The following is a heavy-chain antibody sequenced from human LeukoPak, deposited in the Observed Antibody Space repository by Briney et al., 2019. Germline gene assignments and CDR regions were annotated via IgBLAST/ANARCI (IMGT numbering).Heavy chain of an antibody. J-gene: IGHJ4*02. Sequence: GGSLRLSCAASGFSFTNYAVSWVRQAPARGPEWLSSMKGGGETFYADSVKGRFSISKDDSKYTLDLQMNSLRAEDTAVYYCAKGRSWYPYFDYWGQGILVTVSS. CDR2: MKGGGET. V-gene: IGHV3-23*01. CDR1: GFSFTNYA. D-gene: IGHD6-13*01. CDR3: AKGRSWYPYFDY.